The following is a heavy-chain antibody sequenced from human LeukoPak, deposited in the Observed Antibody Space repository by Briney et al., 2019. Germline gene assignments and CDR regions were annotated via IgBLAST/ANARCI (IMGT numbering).Heavy chain of an antibody. CDR3: ARAQGYSSGWDYQH. CDR2: IYYTGST. Sequence: SSETPSLTCTVSGGAISTYYWSWTRQTPGMGLEWIGYIYYTGSTNYNPSLKSRVTISVDASKNQFSLKMSSMTAADTAVYYCARAQGYSSGWDYQHWGQGTLVTVSS. D-gene: IGHD6-19*01. V-gene: IGHV4-59*01. J-gene: IGHJ1*01. CDR1: GGAISTYY.